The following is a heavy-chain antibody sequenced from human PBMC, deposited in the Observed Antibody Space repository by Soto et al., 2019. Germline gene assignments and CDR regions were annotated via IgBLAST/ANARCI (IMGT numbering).Heavy chain of an antibody. CDR2: VNHSGSS. V-gene: IGHV4-34*01. Sequence: SVTLSLTCAVSGGSFSGYICTWTRPTPGKGLQWIGQVNHSGSSIYNPSLKNRVTISTMSNNKFSLELSSVTAADTAVYYCTRGLFSGSSYSGSWYYFDSWGQGTMVT. D-gene: IGHD1-26*01. J-gene: IGHJ4*02. CDR1: GGSFSGYI. CDR3: TRGLFSGSSYSGSWYYFDS.